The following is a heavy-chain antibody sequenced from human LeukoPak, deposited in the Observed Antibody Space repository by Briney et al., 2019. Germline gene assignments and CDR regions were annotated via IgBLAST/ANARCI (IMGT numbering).Heavy chain of an antibody. CDR2: ISWNSGSI. CDR3: AKSRLHGWAALDY. CDR1: GFTFDDYA. V-gene: IGHV3-9*01. Sequence: PGGSLRLSCAASGFTFDDYAMHWVRQAPGKGLEWVSGISWNSGSIGYADSVKGRFTISRDNAKNSLYLQMNSLRAEDTALYYCAKSRLHGWAALDYWGQGTLVTVSS. J-gene: IGHJ4*02. D-gene: IGHD3-16*01.